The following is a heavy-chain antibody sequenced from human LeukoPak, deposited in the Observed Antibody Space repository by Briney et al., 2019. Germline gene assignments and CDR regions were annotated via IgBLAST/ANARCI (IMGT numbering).Heavy chain of an antibody. CDR2: IYYSGST. Sequence: SETLSLTCTVSGGXISSYYWSWIRQPPGKGLQWIGYIYYSGSTNYNPSLKSRVTISVDTSKNQFSLKLSSVTAADTAVYYCARRTLSGSSHFDYWGQGILVTVSS. V-gene: IGHV4-59*01. CDR3: ARRTLSGSSHFDY. J-gene: IGHJ4*02. D-gene: IGHD3-10*01. CDR1: GGXISSYY.